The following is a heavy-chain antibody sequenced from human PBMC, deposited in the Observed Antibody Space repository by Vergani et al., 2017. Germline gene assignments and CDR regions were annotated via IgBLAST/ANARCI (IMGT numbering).Heavy chain of an antibody. Sequence: QVQLQQWGGGLLKPSETLSLTCVVNGGSFTSYHWTWIRQSPGEGLEWVGDIDHTGRPDYNPSLKSQLTMSVDKSRNQFYLTLNSVTATDPAIYFCARVNTETNGHLYYYYYMDVWGQGTEVTVS. CDR1: GGSFTSYH. CDR3: ARVNTETNGHLYYYYYMDV. CDR2: IDHTGRP. D-gene: IGHD4-11*01. V-gene: IGHV4-34*01. J-gene: IGHJ6*03.